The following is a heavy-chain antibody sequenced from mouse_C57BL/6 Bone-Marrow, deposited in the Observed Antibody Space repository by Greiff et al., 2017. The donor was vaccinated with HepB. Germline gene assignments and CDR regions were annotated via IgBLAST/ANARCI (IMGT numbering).Heavy chain of an antibody. Sequence: QVQLQQPGAELVMPGASVKLSCKASGYTFTSYWMHWVKQRPGQGLEWIGEIDPSDSYTNYNHKFKGKSTLTVDKSSSTAYMQLSSLTSEDSAVYYCARGGLQRPDWFAYWGHGTLVTVSA. CDR2: IDPSDSYT. J-gene: IGHJ3*01. CDR3: ARGGLQRPDWFAY. V-gene: IGHV1-69*01. D-gene: IGHD1-2*01. CDR1: GYTFTSYW.